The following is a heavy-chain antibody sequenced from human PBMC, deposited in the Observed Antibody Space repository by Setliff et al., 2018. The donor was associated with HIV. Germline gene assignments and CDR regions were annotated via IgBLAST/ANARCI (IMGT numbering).Heavy chain of an antibody. CDR2: ISGSGGYS. CDR3: ARADYGDFVEY. J-gene: IGHJ4*02. Sequence: GSLRLSCAASGFTLSNYAMSWVRQAPGKGLEWVSGISGSGGYSYYADSVQGRFTISSDNSKNMLYLQMNSLRAEDTAVYYCARADYGDFVEYWGRGTLVTVSS. CDR1: GFTLSNYA. D-gene: IGHD4-17*01. V-gene: IGHV3-23*01.